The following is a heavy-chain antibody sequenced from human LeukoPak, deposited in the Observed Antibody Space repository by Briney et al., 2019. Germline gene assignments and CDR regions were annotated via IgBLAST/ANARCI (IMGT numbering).Heavy chain of an antibody. CDR1: GFTFSSYW. D-gene: IGHD2-15*01. J-gene: IGHJ4*02. CDR2: IKQDGSEK. Sequence: PGGSLRLSCAASGFTFSSYWMSWVRQAPGKGLEWVANIKQDGSEKYYVDSVKGRFTISRDNAKNSLYLQMNSLRAEDTAVYYCAREVGYCSGGSCYSFGDYWGQGTLVTVSS. V-gene: IGHV3-7*01. CDR3: AREVGYCSGGSCYSFGDY.